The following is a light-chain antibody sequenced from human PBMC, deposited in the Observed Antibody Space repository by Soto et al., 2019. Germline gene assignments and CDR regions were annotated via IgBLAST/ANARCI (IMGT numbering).Light chain of an antibody. CDR3: QQSYSPPPVT. V-gene: IGKV1-39*01. J-gene: IGKJ5*01. Sequence: DIPVTQSPSLLSASIGNRVTITCRASQGISSYLAWYQQKPGKAPKLLIYAASSLQSGVPSRFSGSGSGTDFTLTISSLQPEDFATYYCQQSYSPPPVTFGQGTRLEIK. CDR1: QGISSY. CDR2: AAS.